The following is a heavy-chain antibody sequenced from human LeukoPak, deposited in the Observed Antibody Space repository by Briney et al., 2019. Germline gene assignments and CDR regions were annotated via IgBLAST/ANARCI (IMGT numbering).Heavy chain of an antibody. CDR3: AKDSGTYRPQYYFDY. Sequence: GGTLRLSCAASGFTFSSYGMSWVRQAPGKGLEWVSAISGSGGSTYYADSVKGRFTISRDNSKNTLYLQMNSLRAEDTAVYYCAKDSGTYRPQYYFDYWGQGTLVTVSS. D-gene: IGHD3-10*01. CDR1: GFTFSSYG. CDR2: ISGSGGST. J-gene: IGHJ4*02. V-gene: IGHV3-23*01.